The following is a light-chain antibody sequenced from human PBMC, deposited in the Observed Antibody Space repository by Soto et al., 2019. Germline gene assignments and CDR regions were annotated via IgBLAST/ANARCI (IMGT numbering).Light chain of an antibody. CDR3: NKYNSAHET. CDR2: AAS. J-gene: IGKJ1*01. Sequence: DIQMTQSPSSLSASVGDRVTITCRASQGISSYLAWYQQKPGKVPKVLIYAASTLHSGVPSRFSGSGSGTEFTLTISNVQPEDVATYYCNKYNSAHETFGQGTKVDIK. V-gene: IGKV1-27*01. CDR1: QGISSY.